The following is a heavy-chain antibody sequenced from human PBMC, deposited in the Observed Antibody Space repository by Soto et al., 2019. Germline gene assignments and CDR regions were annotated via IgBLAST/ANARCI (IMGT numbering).Heavy chain of an antibody. CDR2: MRGGGNDR. CDR3: ARSFCMVAPATEPFDY. D-gene: IGHD2-15*01. Sequence: VQLLESGGSLVQPGGSLTLSCAASGFPFSSYAMSWLRQTPEKGLEWVAGMRGGGNDRDYADSVQGRFTFSRYNSRNILYLQMICLRADDTGMYFCARSFCMVAPATEPFDYWGQGALVTVSS. J-gene: IGHJ4*02. CDR1: GFPFSSYA. V-gene: IGHV3-23*01.